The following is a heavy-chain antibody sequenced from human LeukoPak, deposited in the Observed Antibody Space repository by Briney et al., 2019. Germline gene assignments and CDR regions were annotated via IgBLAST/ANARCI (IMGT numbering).Heavy chain of an antibody. CDR1: GFTFSNYW. J-gene: IGHJ4*02. CDR3: ARAYYDFWSGYSTGYYFDY. V-gene: IGHV3-7*01. D-gene: IGHD3-3*01. CDR2: IMVEGSEK. Sequence: GGSLRLSCAASGFTFSNYWMGWVRKAPGKGLEGGAYIMVEGSEKYNVDPVKGRFTISRDNAKNSLYLQMNSLRAEDTAVYYCARAYYDFWSGYSTGYYFDYWGQGTLVTVSS.